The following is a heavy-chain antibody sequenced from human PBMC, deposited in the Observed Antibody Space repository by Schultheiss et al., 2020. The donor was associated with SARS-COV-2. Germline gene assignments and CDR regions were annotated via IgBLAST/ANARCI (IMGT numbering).Heavy chain of an antibody. J-gene: IGHJ4*02. V-gene: IGHV4-4*07. Sequence: ESLKISCTVSGGSISSYYWSWIRQPAGKGLEWIGRIYTSGSTNYNPSLKSRVTMSVDTSKNQFSLKLSSVTAADTAVYYCARRGYSYGLFDYWGQGTLVTVSS. D-gene: IGHD5-18*01. CDR3: ARRGYSYGLFDY. CDR2: IYTSGST. CDR1: GGSISSYY.